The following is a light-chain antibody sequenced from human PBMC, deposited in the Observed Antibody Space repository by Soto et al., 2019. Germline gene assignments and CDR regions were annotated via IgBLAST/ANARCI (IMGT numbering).Light chain of an antibody. Sequence: DIVMTQSPDSLALSLGGRATINCKSSQSLLFTSNNKNYLAWYQQKPGQPPKLLIYWASTRESGVPDRFSGSGSGTDFTLTISSLQAEDVAVYYCHQYYSTLRWTFGQGTKVEIK. CDR2: WAS. V-gene: IGKV4-1*01. J-gene: IGKJ1*01. CDR1: QSLLFTSNNKNY. CDR3: HQYYSTLRWT.